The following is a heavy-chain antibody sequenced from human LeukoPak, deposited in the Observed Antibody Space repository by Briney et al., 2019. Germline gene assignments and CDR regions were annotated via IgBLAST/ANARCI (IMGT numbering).Heavy chain of an antibody. CDR2: ITHSGGI. J-gene: IGHJ6*03. CDR3: ARIAAVTTRNYYYYDKDV. Sequence: SQTLSLTCAVYGGSFCGFYWSCIRRPPGKGLEWSVEITHSGGINYNPCLKNRVTMSVDTSKNQFSLKLSTVTAADTAVYYCARIAAVTTRNYYYYDKDVWGKGATVTVSS. CDR1: GGSFCGFY. D-gene: IGHD4-17*01. V-gene: IGHV4-34*01.